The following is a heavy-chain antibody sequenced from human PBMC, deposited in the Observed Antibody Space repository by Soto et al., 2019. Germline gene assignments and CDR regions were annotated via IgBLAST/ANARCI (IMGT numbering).Heavy chain of an antibody. D-gene: IGHD1-26*01. V-gene: IGHV1-8*01. CDR3: AGEKVGTTGIDF. CDR1: GYTFTGYD. J-gene: IGHJ4*02. Sequence: QAQLVQSGAEVKKPGASVKVSCKASGYTFTGYDINWVRQATGQGLEWMGWMNPNSGNTGYAQNFQGRVTMTRDNSITTAYMELTSLRDDDAALYYWAGEKVGTTGIDFWGQGTLVTVSS. CDR2: MNPNSGNT.